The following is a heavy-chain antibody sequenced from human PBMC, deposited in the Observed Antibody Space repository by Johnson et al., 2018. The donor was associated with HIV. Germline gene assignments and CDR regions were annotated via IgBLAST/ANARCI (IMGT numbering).Heavy chain of an antibody. V-gene: IGHV3-7*01. CDR2: IKHDGSEK. D-gene: IGHD3-10*01. CDR1: GFTFSSYW. CDR3: ARESKWGGGCGDIKHDAFDI. J-gene: IGHJ3*02. Sequence: MQLVESGGGLVQPGGSLRLSCAASGFTFSSYWMSWVRQAPGKGLEWVAVIKHDGSEKYYVDSVKGRFTISRDNAKNSLYLQMNSLRAEETAGYYGARESKWGGGCGDIKHDAFDIWGQGTMVTVSS.